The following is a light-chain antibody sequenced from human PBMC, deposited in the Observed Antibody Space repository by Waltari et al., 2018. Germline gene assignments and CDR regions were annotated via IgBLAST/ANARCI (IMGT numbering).Light chain of an antibody. CDR3: QQLKTYPLT. CDR2: AAS. CDR1: QDISSY. V-gene: IGKV1-9*01. J-gene: IGKJ4*01. Sequence: LTQSPSFLSASVGDRVTITCRASQDISSYLAWYQQKPGKVPKILIHAASSLQSGVPSRFSGSGSGTEFTLTISSLQPEDSATYYCQQLKTYPLTFGGGTKVEI.